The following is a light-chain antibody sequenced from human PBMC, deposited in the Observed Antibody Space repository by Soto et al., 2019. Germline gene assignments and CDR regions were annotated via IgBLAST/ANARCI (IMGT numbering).Light chain of an antibody. Sequence: QSALTQPASVSGSPGQSITISCTGTSSDVGGYNYVSWYQQHPGKAPKLMIYDVSNRPSGVSNRFSASKSGNAASLTIAGLEAEYEDDYSCSSYTCSSPHVVFGGGPQLTVL. J-gene: IGLJ2*01. CDR1: SSDVGGYNY. V-gene: IGLV2-14*01. CDR2: DVS. CDR3: SSYTCSSPHVV.